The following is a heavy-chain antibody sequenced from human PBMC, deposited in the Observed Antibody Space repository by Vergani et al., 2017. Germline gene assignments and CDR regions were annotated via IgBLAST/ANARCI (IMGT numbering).Heavy chain of an antibody. CDR3: ARDPYLDAFYI. J-gene: IGHJ3*02. V-gene: IGHV1-2*02. Sequence: QVQLVQSGAEVKKPGASVKVSCKASGYTFTGYYMHWVRQAPGRGLEWMGWNNPNSGGTNHAQKFQGSVTMTSATSISTAYMELSRLRSDDTAVYYCARDPYLDAFYIWGQGTMVTVSS. CDR2: NNPNSGGT. D-gene: IGHD2-21*01. CDR1: GYTFTGYY.